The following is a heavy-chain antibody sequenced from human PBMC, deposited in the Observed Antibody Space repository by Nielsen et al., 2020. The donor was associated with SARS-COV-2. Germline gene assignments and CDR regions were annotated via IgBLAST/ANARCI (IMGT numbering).Heavy chain of an antibody. D-gene: IGHD2-15*01. CDR3: ARGSYSTDAFDI. CDR2: IWYDGSNK. J-gene: IGHJ3*02. V-gene: IGHV3-33*01. Sequence: GESLKISCAASGFTFSSYGMHWVRQAPGKGLEWVAVIWYDGSNKYYADSVKGRFTISRDNSKNTLYLQMNSLRAEDTAVYYCARGSYSTDAFDIWGQGTMVTVSS. CDR1: GFTFSSYG.